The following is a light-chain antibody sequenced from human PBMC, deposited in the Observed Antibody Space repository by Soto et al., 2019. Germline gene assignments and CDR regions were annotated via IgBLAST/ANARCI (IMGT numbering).Light chain of an antibody. J-gene: IGKJ1*01. CDR2: GAS. Sequence: DIVLTQSPGTLSWSAGERATLSCGASQSVSSSYLAWYQQKPGKAPRLLSYGASSRATGIPDRFSGSGSGTDFTLTSSSLEPEDFAVYYCQQYGSSPWTFGQGTKVDIK. CDR3: QQYGSSPWT. V-gene: IGKV3-20*01. CDR1: QSVSSSY.